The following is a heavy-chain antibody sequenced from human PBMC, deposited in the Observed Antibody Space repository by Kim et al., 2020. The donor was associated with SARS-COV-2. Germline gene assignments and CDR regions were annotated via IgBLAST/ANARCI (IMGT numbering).Heavy chain of an antibody. CDR1: GFTFGSYW. J-gene: IGHJ4*02. V-gene: IGHV3-74*01. Sequence: GGSLRLSCAASGFTFGSYWMHWVRQAPGKGLVCISRINTDGTTTSYADSVKGRFSVSRDNTRNILYLQMNSLRAEDTALYYCARDTSPGYVSYWGQGVLVTVSS. CDR2: INTDGTTT. D-gene: IGHD2-2*01. CDR3: ARDTSPGYVSY.